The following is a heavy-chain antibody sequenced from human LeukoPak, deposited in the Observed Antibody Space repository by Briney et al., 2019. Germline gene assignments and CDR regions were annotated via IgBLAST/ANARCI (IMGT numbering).Heavy chain of an antibody. D-gene: IGHD1-7*01. V-gene: IGHV4-38-2*02. CDR1: GFTFSQYW. J-gene: IGHJ3*02. CDR2: MFHTGNS. CDR3: AREWNYYAFEI. Sequence: GSLRLSCAASGFTFSQYWMSWVRQAPGKGLEWIGSMFHTGNSYYNPSLKRRVTIAIDTSKNQFSLKLSSVTAADTAVYYCAREWNYYAFEIWGQGTMVSVSS.